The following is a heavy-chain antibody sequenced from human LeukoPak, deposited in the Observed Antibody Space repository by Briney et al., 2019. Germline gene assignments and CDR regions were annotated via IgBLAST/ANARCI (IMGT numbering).Heavy chain of an antibody. J-gene: IGHJ4*02. V-gene: IGHV1-18*04. D-gene: IGHD6-13*01. CDR3: ARLNSWYYFDY. CDR1: GYTFTSYY. Sequence: ASVKVSCKASGYTFTSYYMHWVRQAPGQGLEWMGWISAYNGNTNYEQKLQGRVTMTTDTSTSTAYMELRSLRSDDTALYYCARLNSWYYFDYWGQGTLVTVSS. CDR2: ISAYNGNT.